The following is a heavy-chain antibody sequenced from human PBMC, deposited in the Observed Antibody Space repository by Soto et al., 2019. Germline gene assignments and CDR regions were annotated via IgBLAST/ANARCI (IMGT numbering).Heavy chain of an antibody. CDR2: IHAGNGDT. CDR1: GYTFSASA. Sequence: ASVKVSCKASGYTFSASAMHWVRQAPGQRLEWMGWIHAGNGDTKYSQRFQGRVTITRDTSATTAYMELSSLTYEDTAVYYCARSPRMAARPAYFDFWGQGTPVTVS. V-gene: IGHV1-3*01. J-gene: IGHJ4*02. D-gene: IGHD6-6*01. CDR3: ARSPRMAARPAYFDF.